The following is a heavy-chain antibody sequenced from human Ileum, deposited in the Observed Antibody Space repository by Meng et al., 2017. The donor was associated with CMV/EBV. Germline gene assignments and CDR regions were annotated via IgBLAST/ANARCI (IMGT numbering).Heavy chain of an antibody. J-gene: IGHJ5*01. Sequence: LSCAVSGGSFSHNNWWRWVRPPPGEGLEWIGELHHIGPTTSNPSLKSRVAISLDESKTEFSLKVTSVTAADTAVYYCAKNGYYSLDSWSQGTLVTVSS. CDR1: GGSFSHNNW. D-gene: IGHD3-22*01. CDR2: LHHIGPT. CDR3: AKNGYYSLDS. V-gene: IGHV4-4*02.